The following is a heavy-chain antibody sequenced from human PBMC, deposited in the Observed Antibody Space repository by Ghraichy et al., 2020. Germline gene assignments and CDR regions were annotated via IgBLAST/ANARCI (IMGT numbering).Heavy chain of an antibody. Sequence: LTCAASGFTFSSYAMSWVRQAPGKGLEWVSAISDSGGSTHYADSVKGRFTISRDNSKNTLYLQMNSLRAEDTAVYYCAKGPTVFGVVIIPQYYFDYWGQGTLVTVSS. CDR1: GFTFSSYA. D-gene: IGHD3-3*01. J-gene: IGHJ4*02. CDR3: AKGPTVFGVVIIPQYYFDY. V-gene: IGHV3-23*01. CDR2: ISDSGGST.